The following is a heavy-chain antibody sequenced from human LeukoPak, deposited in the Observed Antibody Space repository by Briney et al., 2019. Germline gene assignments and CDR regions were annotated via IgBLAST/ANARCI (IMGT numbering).Heavy chain of an antibody. D-gene: IGHD3-16*02. V-gene: IGHV3-7*01. Sequence: GESLKISCVASALTFSCQWLNWVRQAPGQGMEWVANIKHEGGEKYYVDTVKGRFTISRDDGQNSLSLHMNSVRDEDTAVYYCGYTNNFYHWGQGALVVVSA. CDR1: ALTFSCQW. CDR2: IKHEGGEK. CDR3: GYTNNFYH. J-gene: IGHJ4*02.